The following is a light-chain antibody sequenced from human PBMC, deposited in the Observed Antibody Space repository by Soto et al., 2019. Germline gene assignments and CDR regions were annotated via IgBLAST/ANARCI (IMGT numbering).Light chain of an antibody. V-gene: IGKV3-11*01. J-gene: IGKJ4*01. Sequence: EIVLTQSPATLSLSPGERATLSCRASQSVRGYLAWYQQKLGQAPRLLISDAYNRAAGVPARFSGSGSGADFTLTISSLEPEDFAVYYCQHRSAWPLTFGGGTKVEIK. CDR3: QHRSAWPLT. CDR1: QSVRGY. CDR2: DAY.